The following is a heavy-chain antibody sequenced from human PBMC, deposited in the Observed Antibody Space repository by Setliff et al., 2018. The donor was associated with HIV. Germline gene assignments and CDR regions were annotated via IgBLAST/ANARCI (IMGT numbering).Heavy chain of an antibody. CDR3: ARLPKGILKGYATLHYYYYMDV. D-gene: IGHD3-9*01. Sequence: GASVKVSCKASGYSFINYDITWVRQAAGHGLEWLGWMNPHTGNTGYAQQFHGRVTMARNTSITTAYLDLSNLISEDTAVYYCARLPKGILKGYATLHYYYYMDVWGKGTTVTVSS. CDR2: MNPHTGNT. V-gene: IGHV1-8*02. CDR1: GYSFINYD. J-gene: IGHJ6*03.